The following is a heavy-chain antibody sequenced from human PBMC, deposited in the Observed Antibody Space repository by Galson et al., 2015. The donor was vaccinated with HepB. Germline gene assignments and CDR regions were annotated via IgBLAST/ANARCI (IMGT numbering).Heavy chain of an antibody. V-gene: IGHV4-34*01. D-gene: IGHD4-23*01. CDR1: GGSFSGYY. J-gene: IGHJ4*02. Sequence: SETLSLTCAVYGGSFSGYYWSWIRQPPGKGLEWIGEINHSGSTNYNPSLKSRVTISVDTSKNQFSLKLSSVTAADTAVYYCARPHDYGGNSGAFDYWGQGTLVTVSS. CDR2: INHSGST. CDR3: ARPHDYGGNSGAFDY.